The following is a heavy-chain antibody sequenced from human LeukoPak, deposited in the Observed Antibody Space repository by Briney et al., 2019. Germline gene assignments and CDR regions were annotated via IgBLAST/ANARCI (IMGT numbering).Heavy chain of an antibody. D-gene: IGHD1-26*01. CDR3: ARRIVGASYYFDY. J-gene: IGHJ4*02. V-gene: IGHV5-51*01. Sequence: GESLKISCKGSGYSLTSYWIAWVRQMPGKGLEWMGIIYPGDSDTRYSPSFEGQVTISADKSISTAYLQWSSLKASDTAVYYCARRIVGASYYFDYWGQGTLVTVSS. CDR2: IYPGDSDT. CDR1: GYSLTSYW.